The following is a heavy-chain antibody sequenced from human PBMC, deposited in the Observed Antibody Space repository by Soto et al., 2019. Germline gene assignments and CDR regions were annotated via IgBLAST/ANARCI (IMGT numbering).Heavy chain of an antibody. D-gene: IGHD4-17*01. CDR3: AREYGNYGPDY. V-gene: IGHV1-18*01. J-gene: IGHJ4*02. CDR1: GYTFTTYG. Sequence: QVQLVQSGAEVKKPGASVKVSCKASGYTFTTYGIDWVRQAPGQGLEWMGWISGYNGNTNYAQKLQGRVTMTSDTSTNTAYMELRSLRSNDTAVYYCAREYGNYGPDYWGQGTLVTVSS. CDR2: ISGYNGNT.